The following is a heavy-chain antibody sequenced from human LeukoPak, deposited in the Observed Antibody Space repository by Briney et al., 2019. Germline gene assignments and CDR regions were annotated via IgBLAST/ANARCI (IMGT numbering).Heavy chain of an antibody. CDR2: ISSSGSTI. Sequence: PGGSLRLSCAASGFTFSDYYMTWIRQAPGKGLEWVSHISSSGSTIYYADSVKGRFTISRDNAKNSLYLQMNSLRAEDTAVYYCARGYGDPLDYYYYMDVWGNGTTVTVSS. D-gene: IGHD4-17*01. CDR1: GFTFSDYY. V-gene: IGHV3-11*04. J-gene: IGHJ6*03. CDR3: ARGYGDPLDYYYYMDV.